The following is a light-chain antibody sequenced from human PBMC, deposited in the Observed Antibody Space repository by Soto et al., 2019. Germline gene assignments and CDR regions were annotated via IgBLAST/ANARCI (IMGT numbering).Light chain of an antibody. CDR3: GTWDSSLSAWV. V-gene: IGLV1-51*02. J-gene: IGLJ3*02. CDR2: ENN. Sequence: QSVLTQPPSVSAAPGQKVTISCSGSSSNIGNNYVSWYQQLPGTAPKLLIYENNKRPSGIPDRLSGSKSGTSATLGITGLQTGDEADYYCGTWDSSLSAWVFGGGTKLTVL. CDR1: SSNIGNNY.